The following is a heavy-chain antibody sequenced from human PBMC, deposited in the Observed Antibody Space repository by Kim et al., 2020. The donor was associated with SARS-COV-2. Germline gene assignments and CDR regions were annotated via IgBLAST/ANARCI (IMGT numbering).Heavy chain of an antibody. CDR2: INHSGST. CDR3: ARLISSSSWYGMDV. D-gene: IGHD6-13*01. Sequence: SETLSLTCAVYGGSFSGYYWSWIRQPPGKGLEWIGEINHSGSTNYNPSLKSRVTISVDTSKNQFSLKLSSVTAADTAVYYCARLISSSSWYGMDVWGQGTTVTVSS. J-gene: IGHJ6*02. V-gene: IGHV4-34*01. CDR1: GGSFSGYY.